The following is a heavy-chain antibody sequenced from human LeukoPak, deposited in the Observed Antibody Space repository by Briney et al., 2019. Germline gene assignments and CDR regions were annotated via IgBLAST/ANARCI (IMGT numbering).Heavy chain of an antibody. D-gene: IGHD6-13*01. J-gene: IGHJ4*02. CDR2: IGNSGAST. CDR3: AKDPLARGPDC. CDR1: GFTFSSYA. V-gene: IGHV3-23*01. Sequence: GGTLRLSCAASGFTFSSYAMSWVRQAPGKGLEWVSLIGNSGASTYYADSVKGRFTISRDNSKNTLYLQMNSLRDEDTAVYYCAKDPLARGPDCWGQGTLVTVSS.